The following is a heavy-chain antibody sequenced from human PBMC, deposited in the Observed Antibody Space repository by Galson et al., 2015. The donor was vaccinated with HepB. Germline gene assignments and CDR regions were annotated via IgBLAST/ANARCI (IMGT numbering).Heavy chain of an antibody. CDR1: GFTFSDDY. D-gene: IGHD3-3*01. CDR3: ARDLTIWDTGITIFGVVEGPFDY. Sequence: ALRLSCAASGFTFSDDYMTWIRQAPGKGRGWVSYITTDSRFTSHADSVKGRFTISRDNAKNSLYMQMNSLRAEDSAVYYCARDLTIWDTGITIFGVVEGPFDYWGQGTLVTVSS. J-gene: IGHJ4*02. CDR2: ITTDSRFT. V-gene: IGHV3-11*06.